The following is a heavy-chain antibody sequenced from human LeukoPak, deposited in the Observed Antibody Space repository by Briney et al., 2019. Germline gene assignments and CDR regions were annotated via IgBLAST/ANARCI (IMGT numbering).Heavy chain of an antibody. D-gene: IGHD3-16*01. Sequence: SGPTQANPTQTLTLTCTFSGFSLTTSGVGVGWIRHPPVKALEWLATIYWDNGDRYSPSLKSRLTITKDTSKNQVFLIMTNLDPVDTATYYCAHIMITFGGVTRDDAFNFWGQGTMVTVSS. CDR3: AHIMITFGGVTRDDAFNF. CDR2: IYWDNGD. J-gene: IGHJ3*01. V-gene: IGHV2-5*02. CDR1: GFSLTTSGVG.